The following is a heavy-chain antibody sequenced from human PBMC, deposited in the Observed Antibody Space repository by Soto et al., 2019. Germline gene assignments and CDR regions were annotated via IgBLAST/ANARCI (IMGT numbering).Heavy chain of an antibody. J-gene: IGHJ6*02. V-gene: IGHV3-15*01. CDR2: IKSKTDGGTT. Sequence: GGSLRLSCAASGFTFSNAWMSWVRQAPGKGLEWVGRIKSKTDGGTTDYAAPVKGRFTISRDDSKNTLYLQMNSLKTEDTAVYYCTANYYYDSSGYLRYYGMDVWGQGTTVTVSS. CDR3: TANYYYDSSGYLRYYGMDV. CDR1: GFTFSNAW. D-gene: IGHD3-22*01.